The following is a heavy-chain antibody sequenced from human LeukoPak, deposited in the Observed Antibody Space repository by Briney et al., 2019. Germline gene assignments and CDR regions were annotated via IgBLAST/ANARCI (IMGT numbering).Heavy chain of an antibody. D-gene: IGHD3-10*01. V-gene: IGHV1-18*04. J-gene: IGHJ4*02. CDR3: ARVGALGSGSYYTDFDY. CDR1: GYTFTSYG. CDR2: ISAYNGNT. Sequence: GASVKVSCKASGYTFTSYGISWVRQAPGQGLEWMGGISAYNGNTNYAQKLQGRVTMTTDTSTSTAYMELRSLRSDDTAVYYCARVGALGSGSYYTDFDYWGQGTLVTVSS.